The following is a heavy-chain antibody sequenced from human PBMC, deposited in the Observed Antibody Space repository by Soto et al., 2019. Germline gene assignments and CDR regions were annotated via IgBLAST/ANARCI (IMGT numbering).Heavy chain of an antibody. CDR3: EKTRAGSSWYNYYYYCGMDV. D-gene: IGHD6-13*01. Sequence: QVQLVESGGGVVQPGRSLRLSCAASGFTFSSYGMHWVRQAPGKGLEWVAVISYDGSNKYYADSVKGRFTISRDNSKNTLYLQMNSMSAEDTAVYYCEKTRAGSSWYNYYYYCGMDVWGQGTTVTVSS. J-gene: IGHJ6*02. CDR1: GFTFSSYG. V-gene: IGHV3-30*18. CDR2: ISYDGSNK.